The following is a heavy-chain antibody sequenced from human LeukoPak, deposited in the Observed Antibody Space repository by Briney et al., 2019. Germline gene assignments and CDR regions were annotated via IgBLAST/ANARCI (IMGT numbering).Heavy chain of an antibody. V-gene: IGHV3-74*01. D-gene: IGHD2-2*01. CDR2: INTDGSST. Sequence: GGSLRLSCVASGFTFSSYWMHWVRQAPGKGLVWVSRINTDGSSTRYADSVKGRFTISRDNAKNTLYLQMNSLRAEDTAVYYCATWECSSTSCTNDYWGQGTLVTVSP. J-gene: IGHJ4*02. CDR1: GFTFSSYW. CDR3: ATWECSSTSCTNDY.